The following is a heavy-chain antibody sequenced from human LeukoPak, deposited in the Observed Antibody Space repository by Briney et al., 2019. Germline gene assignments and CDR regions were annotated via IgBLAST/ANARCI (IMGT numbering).Heavy chain of an antibody. Sequence: ASVKVSCKASGYTFTSYDINWVRQATGQGLEWMGWINPNSGGTNYAQKFQGRVTMTRDTSISTAYMELSRLRSDDTAVYYCARGIAAAAETEYDYWGQGTLVTVSS. CDR3: ARGIAAAAETEYDY. V-gene: IGHV1-2*02. CDR1: GYTFTSYD. CDR2: INPNSGGT. J-gene: IGHJ4*02. D-gene: IGHD6-13*01.